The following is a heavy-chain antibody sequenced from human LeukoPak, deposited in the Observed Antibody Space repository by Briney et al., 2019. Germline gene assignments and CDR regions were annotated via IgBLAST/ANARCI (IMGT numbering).Heavy chain of an antibody. CDR3: AKESCSSRCNFDY. D-gene: IGHD2-2*01. CDR2: IYSGGST. J-gene: IGHJ4*02. V-gene: IGHV3-66*01. Sequence: GGSLRLSCAASGFTVSSNYMSWVRQAPGKGLEWVSVIYSGGSTYYADSVKGRFTISRGNSKNTLYLQMNSLRAEDTAVYYCAKESCSSRCNFDYWGQGTLVTVSS. CDR1: GFTVSSNY.